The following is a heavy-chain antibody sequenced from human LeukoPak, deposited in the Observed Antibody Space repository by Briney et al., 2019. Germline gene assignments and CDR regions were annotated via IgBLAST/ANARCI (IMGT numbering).Heavy chain of an antibody. CDR1: GFTFSSYG. J-gene: IGHJ4*02. D-gene: IGHD1-1*01. V-gene: IGHV3-30*18. Sequence: GGSLRLSCAASGFTFSSYGMHWVRQAPGKGLEWVAVISYDGSNKYYADSVKGRFTISRDNSKNTLYLQMNSLRAEDTAVYYCVKRWTGTMIGQQDYWGQGTLVTVSS. CDR2: ISYDGSNK. CDR3: VKRWTGTMIGQQDY.